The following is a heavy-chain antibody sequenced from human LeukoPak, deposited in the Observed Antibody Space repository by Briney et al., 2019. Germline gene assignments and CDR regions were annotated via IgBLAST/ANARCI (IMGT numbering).Heavy chain of an antibody. CDR1: GFTFSSYA. Sequence: PGGSLRLSCAASGFTFSSYAMRWVRQAPGKGLEWVSSISSSGAGTYYADSVKGRFTISRDNSKNTVYLQINSLRAEDTAVYYCARALIIAAADYWGQGTLVTVSS. V-gene: IGHV3-23*01. D-gene: IGHD6-13*01. CDR3: ARALIIAAADY. CDR2: ISSSGAGT. J-gene: IGHJ4*02.